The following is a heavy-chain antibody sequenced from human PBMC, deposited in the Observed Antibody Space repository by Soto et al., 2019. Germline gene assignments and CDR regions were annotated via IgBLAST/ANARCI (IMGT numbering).Heavy chain of an antibody. Sequence: QVRLEESGPGLVKPSETLSLICSVSGGSVNNADYFWSWIRHHPENGLEWIGYIYYSGSTRYNPSFKTRATLSIDTSKNQFSLRLNSVTVADTAVYFCARDADYGGSRGGMDVWGRGTTGTVSS. CDR2: IYYSGST. J-gene: IGHJ6*02. D-gene: IGHD4-17*01. CDR3: ARDADYGGSRGGMDV. CDR1: GGSVNNADYF. V-gene: IGHV4-31*03.